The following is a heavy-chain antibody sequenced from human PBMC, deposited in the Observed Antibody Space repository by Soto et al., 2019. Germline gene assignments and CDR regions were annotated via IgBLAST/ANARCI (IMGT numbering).Heavy chain of an antibody. D-gene: IGHD5-18*01. CDR2: LYSGGRI. CDR3: AKSDPGYAYGLNV. CDR1: GFTVSDNY. J-gene: IGHJ6*02. V-gene: IGHV3-53*01. Sequence: EAQLVESGGGLIQPGGSLRLSCAASGFTVSDNYITWVRQAPGKGLEWVSLLYSGGRIYYADSVMGRFTISRDTSKNTLYLQMNSVRTEDTAVYYCAKSDPGYAYGLNVWGQGTTVTVSS.